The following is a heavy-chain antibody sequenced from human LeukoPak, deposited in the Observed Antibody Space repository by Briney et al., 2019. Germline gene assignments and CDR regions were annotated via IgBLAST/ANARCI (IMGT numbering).Heavy chain of an antibody. CDR3: ARNGGGLDY. J-gene: IGHJ4*02. D-gene: IGHD3-16*01. Sequence: GGSLRLSCAASGFTFSSYWMSWVRQAPGKGLEWVSTISIGGNTYHADSVKGRFTLSRDNSKNTVYLQMNSLGAEDTAIYYCARNGGGLDYWGQGTLVTVSS. V-gene: IGHV3-23*01. CDR1: GFTFSSYW. CDR2: ISIGGNT.